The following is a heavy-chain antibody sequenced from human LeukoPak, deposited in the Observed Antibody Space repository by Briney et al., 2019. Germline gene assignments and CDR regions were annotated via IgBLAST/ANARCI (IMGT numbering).Heavy chain of an antibody. Sequence: GGSLRLSCAASGFTVSSNYMSWVRQAPGKGLEWVANIMQDGSEKNYVDSVKGRFTISRDNARNSLYLQMNSLRAEDTAVYYCAREVYSSSRPADAFDIWGQGTVVTVSS. CDR1: GFTVSSNY. J-gene: IGHJ3*02. V-gene: IGHV3-7*01. D-gene: IGHD6-13*01. CDR2: IMQDGSEK. CDR3: AREVYSSSRPADAFDI.